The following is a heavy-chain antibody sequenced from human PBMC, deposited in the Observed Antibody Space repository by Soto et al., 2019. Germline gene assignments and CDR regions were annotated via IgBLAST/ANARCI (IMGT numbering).Heavy chain of an antibody. D-gene: IGHD2-2*01. CDR1: GGSISSGGYY. CDR3: ARTPGDTVVTPAEFDY. CDR2: IYHSGST. V-gene: IGHV4-31*03. Sequence: QVQLQESGPGLVKPSQTLSLTCTVSGGSISSGGYYWSWIRQHPGKGLEWIGYIYHSGSTYYNPSLKSRVTISVDTFKNQFSLELISVTAADTAVYYCARTPGDTVVTPAEFDYWGQGTLVTVSS. J-gene: IGHJ4*02.